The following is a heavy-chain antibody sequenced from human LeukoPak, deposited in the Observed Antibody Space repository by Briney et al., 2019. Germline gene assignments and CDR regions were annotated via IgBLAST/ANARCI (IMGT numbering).Heavy chain of an antibody. J-gene: IGHJ3*02. Sequence: SETLSLTCSVSGGSISSYYWSWIRQPPGKGLEWIGYIYYSGSTNYNPSLKSRVTISVDTSKNQFSLKLSSVTAADTAVYFCARGPYSYDSSGAFDIWGQGTMVTVSS. D-gene: IGHD3-22*01. CDR3: ARGPYSYDSSGAFDI. CDR2: IYYSGST. V-gene: IGHV4-59*08. CDR1: GGSISSYY.